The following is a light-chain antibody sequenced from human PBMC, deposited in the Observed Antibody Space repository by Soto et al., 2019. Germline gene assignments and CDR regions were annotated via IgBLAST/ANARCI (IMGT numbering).Light chain of an antibody. CDR1: QGISNY. Sequence: DIQMTQSPSDMSASVGDRVTITCRASQGISNYLAWFQQKPGKVPKRLLYEASTMEDGVPSRFSGSGSGTEFTLTISSLQPEDFATYYCLQHNSFPYTFGQGTKLEIK. J-gene: IGKJ2*01. CDR3: LQHNSFPYT. V-gene: IGKV1-17*03. CDR2: EAS.